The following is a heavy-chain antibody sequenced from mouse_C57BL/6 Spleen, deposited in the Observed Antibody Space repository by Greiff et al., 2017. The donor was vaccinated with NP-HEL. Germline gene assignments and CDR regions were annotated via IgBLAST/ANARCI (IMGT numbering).Heavy chain of an antibody. Sequence: LQQSGASVKISCKASGYAFSSYWMNWVKQRPGKGLEWIGQIYPGDGDTNYNGKFKGKATLTADKSSSTAYMQLSSLTSEDSAVYFCARDYYGSSYGYFDVWGTGTTVTVSS. D-gene: IGHD1-1*01. CDR2: IYPGDGDT. V-gene: IGHV1-80*01. CDR1: GYAFSSYW. J-gene: IGHJ1*03. CDR3: ARDYYGSSYGYFDV.